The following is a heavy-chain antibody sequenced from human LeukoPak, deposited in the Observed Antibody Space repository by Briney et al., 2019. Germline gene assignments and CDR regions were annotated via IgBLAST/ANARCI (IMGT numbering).Heavy chain of an antibody. CDR2: IWSDGSNK. J-gene: IGHJ6*02. CDR1: GFIFNNYG. Sequence: GGSLRLSCAASGFIFNNYGMHWVRQAPGKGLEWVAVIWSDGSNKYYADSVKGRFTISRDNSKNTLYLQMNSLRAEDTAVYYCARVDYGDYAYLYYGMDVWGQGTTVTVSS. D-gene: IGHD4-17*01. V-gene: IGHV3-33*01. CDR3: ARVDYGDYAYLYYGMDV.